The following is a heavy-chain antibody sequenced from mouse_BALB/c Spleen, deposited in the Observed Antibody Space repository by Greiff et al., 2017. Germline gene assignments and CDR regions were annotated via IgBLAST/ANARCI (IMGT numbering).Heavy chain of an antibody. Sequence: EVKLVESGPGLVKPSQSLSLTCTVTGYSITSDYAWNWIRQFPGNKLEWMGYISYSGSTSYNPSLKSRISITRDTSKNQFFLQLNSVTTEDTATYYCAREHFDYWGQGTTLTVSS. CDR3: AREHFDY. J-gene: IGHJ2*01. V-gene: IGHV3-2*02. CDR2: ISYSGST. CDR1: GYSITSDYA.